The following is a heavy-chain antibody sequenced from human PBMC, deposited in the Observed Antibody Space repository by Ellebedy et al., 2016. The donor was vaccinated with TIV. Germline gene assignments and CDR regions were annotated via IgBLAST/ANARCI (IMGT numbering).Heavy chain of an antibody. J-gene: IGHJ6*02. CDR2: ISSSSSTI. D-gene: IGHD6-19*01. CDR3: AKDRWQWLRGMDV. Sequence: GESLKISCAASGFTFSSYSMNWVRQAPGKGLEWVSYISSSSSTIYYADSVKGRFTISRDNSKNTLYLQMNSLRAEDTAVYYCAKDRWQWLRGMDVWGQGTTVTVSS. V-gene: IGHV3-48*01. CDR1: GFTFSSYS.